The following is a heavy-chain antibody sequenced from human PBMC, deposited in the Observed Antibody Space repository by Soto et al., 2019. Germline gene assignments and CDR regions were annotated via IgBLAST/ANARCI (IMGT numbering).Heavy chain of an antibody. V-gene: IGHV2-5*02. CDR2: VYWDDDK. CDR3: AHREGGWYIRS. Sequence: QITLKESGPTLVKPTQTLTLTCTFSGVSLSTSGMGGGWLRQPPGKALEWLALVYWDDDKRYSPSRKSRLTITKDTSSNQVVLTMTNMDPLDTATSSCAHREGGWYIRSWGQGTLLTVSS. CDR1: GVSLSTSGMG. D-gene: IGHD6-19*01. J-gene: IGHJ5*02.